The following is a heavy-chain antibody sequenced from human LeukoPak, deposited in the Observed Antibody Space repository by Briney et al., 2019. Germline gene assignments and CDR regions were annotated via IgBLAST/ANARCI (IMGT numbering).Heavy chain of an antibody. J-gene: IGHJ4*02. D-gene: IGHD2-15*01. CDR2: ISYDGSNK. V-gene: IGHV3-30*18. Sequence: GGSLRLSCAASGFTFSSYGMHWVRQAPGKGLEWVAVISYDGSNKYYADSVKGRFTISRDNSKNTLYLQMNSLRAEDTAVYYCAKGQIKQDSYFDYWGQGTLVTVSS. CDR1: GFTFSSYG. CDR3: AKGQIKQDSYFDY.